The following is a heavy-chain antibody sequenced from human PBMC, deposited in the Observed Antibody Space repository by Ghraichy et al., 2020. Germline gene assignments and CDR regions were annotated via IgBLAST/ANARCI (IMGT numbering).Heavy chain of an antibody. D-gene: IGHD1-26*01. CDR1: GFTFRSYW. J-gene: IGHJ4*02. V-gene: IGHV3-7*01. Sequence: GESLNISCAASGFTFRSYWMGWVRQAPGKGLEWVSNINQDESETYFVDSVKGRFTISRDNAKNSLYLQMNSLRAEDTAVYYCARQTTSLGSYGGRHDDWGQGIMVTVSS. CDR3: ARQTTSLGSYGGRHDD. CDR2: INQDESET.